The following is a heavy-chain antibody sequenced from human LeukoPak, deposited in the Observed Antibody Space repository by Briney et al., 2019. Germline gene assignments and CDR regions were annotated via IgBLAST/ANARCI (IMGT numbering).Heavy chain of an antibody. J-gene: IGHJ5*02. V-gene: IGHV1-69*05. CDR2: IIPIFGTA. Sequence: ASVKVSCKASGGTFSSYAISWVPQAPGQGLEWMGRIIPIFGTANYAQKFQGRVTITTDESTSTAYMELSSLRSEDTAVYYCATVKRAYSSSFDPWGKGTLVTVSS. CDR3: ATVKRAYSSSFDP. D-gene: IGHD6-6*01. CDR1: GGTFSSYA.